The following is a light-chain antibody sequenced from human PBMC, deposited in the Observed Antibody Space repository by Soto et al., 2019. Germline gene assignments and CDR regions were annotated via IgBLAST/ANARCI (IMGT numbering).Light chain of an antibody. CDR1: SSDVGGYNY. V-gene: IGLV2-14*01. CDR2: GVT. J-gene: IGLJ1*01. Sequence: QSLLTQPASVSGSPGQSITISCTGTSSDVGGYNYVSWYQQYPGKAPKLMIYGVTNRPSGVSNRFSGSKTGNTASLIISGLQAEDEAYYYCFSHRGGDSHVFGTGTKSPS. CDR3: FSHRGGDSHV.